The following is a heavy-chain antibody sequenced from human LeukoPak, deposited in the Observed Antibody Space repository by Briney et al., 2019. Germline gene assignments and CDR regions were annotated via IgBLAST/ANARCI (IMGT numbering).Heavy chain of an antibody. CDR2: IYYSGST. J-gene: IGHJ4*02. V-gene: IGHV4-59*01. CDR3: ARVMITFGGVNFGVIPWYYFDY. CDR1: GGSISSYY. D-gene: IGHD3-16*01. Sequence: SETLSLTCTVSGGSISSYYWSWIRQPPGKGLEWIGYIYYSGSTNYNPSLKSRVTISVDTSKNQFSLKLSSVTAADPAVYYCARVMITFGGVNFGVIPWYYFDYWGQGTLVTVSS.